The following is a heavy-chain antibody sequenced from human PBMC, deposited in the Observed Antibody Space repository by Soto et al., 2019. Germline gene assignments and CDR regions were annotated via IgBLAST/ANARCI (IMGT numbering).Heavy chain of an antibody. CDR1: GYALSSYH. V-gene: IGHV1-46*01. J-gene: IGHJ4*02. D-gene: IGHD5-18*01. CDR3: ARALPRSSGYSYGALDY. Sequence: QVQLVQSGAEVKKPGASVRVSCKASGYALSSYHMHWVRQAPGQGLEWMGIINPGGVSTAYGQRVQGRVTVTRDTSTSTVYMELSGLRSEDTAVYYCARALPRSSGYSYGALDYWGQGTLVTVSP. CDR2: INPGGVST.